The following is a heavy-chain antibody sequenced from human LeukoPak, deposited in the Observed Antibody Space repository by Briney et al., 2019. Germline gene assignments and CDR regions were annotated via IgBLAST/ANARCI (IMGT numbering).Heavy chain of an antibody. CDR3: AKDTTAWWYHRAYMDV. Sequence: GGSLRLSCAASGFTFSSYAMSWVRQAPGGGLEWGSAISGSGDTTYHADSVKGRFTISRDNSENRLSLQMDSLRAEDTAVYFCAKDTTAWWYHRAYMDVWGKGTTVTVSS. D-gene: IGHD2-15*01. CDR1: GFTFSSYA. V-gene: IGHV3-23*01. CDR2: ISGSGDTT. J-gene: IGHJ6*03.